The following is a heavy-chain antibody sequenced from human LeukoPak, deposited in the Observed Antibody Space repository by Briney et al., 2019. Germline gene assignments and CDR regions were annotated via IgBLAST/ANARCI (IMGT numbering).Heavy chain of an antibody. V-gene: IGHV3-30*02. D-gene: IGHD3-22*01. CDR1: GFTFSSYG. Sequence: HAGGSLRLSCAASGFTFSSYGMHWVRQAPGKGLEWVAFIRYDGSNKYYADSVKGRFTISRDNSKNTPYLQMNSLRAEDTAVYYCAKIRNYYDSSGPLDYWGQGTLVTVSS. J-gene: IGHJ4*02. CDR2: IRYDGSNK. CDR3: AKIRNYYDSSGPLDY.